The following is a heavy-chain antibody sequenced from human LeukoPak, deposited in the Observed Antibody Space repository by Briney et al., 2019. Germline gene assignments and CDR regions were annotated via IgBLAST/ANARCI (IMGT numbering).Heavy chain of an antibody. D-gene: IGHD5-24*01. V-gene: IGHV4-61*01. Sequence: SETLSLTCTVSGGSVSSGSYYWSWIRQPPGKGLEWIGYIYYSGSTNYNPLKSRVTISVDTSKNQFSLKLSSVTAADTAVYYCARWLQHEDYFDYWGQGTLVTVSS. CDR1: GGSVSSGSYY. CDR3: ARWLQHEDYFDY. J-gene: IGHJ4*02. CDR2: IYYSGST.